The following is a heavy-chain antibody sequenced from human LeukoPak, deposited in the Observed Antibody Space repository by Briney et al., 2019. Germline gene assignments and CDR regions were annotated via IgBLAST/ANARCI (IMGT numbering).Heavy chain of an antibody. V-gene: IGHV3-48*01. CDR2: ISSSSSTI. CDR1: GFTFSSYS. CDR3: ARVPITPYYYDSSPRWFDP. Sequence: GGSLRLSCAASGFTFSSYSMNWVRQAPGKGLEWVSYISSSSSTIYYADSVKGRFTISRDNAKNSLYLQMNSLRAEDTAVYYCARVPITPYYYDSSPRWFDPWGQGTLVTVSS. D-gene: IGHD3-22*01. J-gene: IGHJ5*02.